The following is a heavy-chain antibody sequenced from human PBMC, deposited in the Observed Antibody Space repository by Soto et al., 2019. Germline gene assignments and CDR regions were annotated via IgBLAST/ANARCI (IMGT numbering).Heavy chain of an antibody. CDR2: IYYSGST. J-gene: IGHJ5*02. D-gene: IGHD2-8*02. CDR3: ARTEVLRSNWFDP. Sequence: PSGTLSLTCTFSGGSISSGDYYWSWIRQPPGKGLEWIGYIYYSGSTYYNPSLKSRVTISVDTSKNQFSLKLSSVTAADTAVYYCARTEVLRSNWFDPWGQGTLVTVSS. V-gene: IGHV4-30-4*01. CDR1: GGSISSGDYY.